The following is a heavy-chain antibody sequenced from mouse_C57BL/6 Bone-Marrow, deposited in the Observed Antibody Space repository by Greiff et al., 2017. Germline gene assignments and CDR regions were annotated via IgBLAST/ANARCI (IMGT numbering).Heavy chain of an antibody. V-gene: IGHV5-9*01. Sequence: DVKLVESGGGLVKPGGSLKLSCAASGFTFSSYTMSWVRQTPEKRLEWVATISGGGGNTYYPDSVKGRFTLSRDNAKTTLYLPMSSLRSEDTALYYCAREDMITTYYYAMDYWGQGTSVTGSS. J-gene: IGHJ4*01. CDR2: ISGGGGNT. CDR3: AREDMITTYYYAMDY. CDR1: GFTFSSYT. D-gene: IGHD2-4*01.